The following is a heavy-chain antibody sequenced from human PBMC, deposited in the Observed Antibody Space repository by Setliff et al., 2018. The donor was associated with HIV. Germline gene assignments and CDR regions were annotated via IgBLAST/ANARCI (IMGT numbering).Heavy chain of an antibody. CDR2: ISHSGNT. Sequence: SETLSLTCAVFGESFSNYHWNWFRQPPGGGLEWIGEISHSGNTDYNSSLKSRVTISVDTSKKQFSLEMRSLTAADTAIYYCARDQRLPGVQPPYWYFDLWGRGTRVTV. J-gene: IGHJ2*01. V-gene: IGHV4-34*01. CDR3: ARDQRLPGVQPPYWYFDL. D-gene: IGHD2-2*01. CDR1: GESFSNYH.